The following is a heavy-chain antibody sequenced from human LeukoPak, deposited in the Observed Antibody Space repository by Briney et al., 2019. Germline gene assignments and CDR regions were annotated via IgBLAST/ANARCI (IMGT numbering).Heavy chain of an antibody. J-gene: IGHJ4*02. CDR2: INTDAIST. CDR1: GFTFSSYW. Sequence: GGSLRLSCAASGFTFSSYWMHWVRHAPGKGLVWVSRINTDAISTTYADSVKGRFTISRDNAKNTLYLQMSSLRAEDTAVYYCAKKRSYYDSSGYWPDSWGQGTLVTVSS. V-gene: IGHV3-74*01. D-gene: IGHD3-22*01. CDR3: AKKRSYYDSSGYWPDS.